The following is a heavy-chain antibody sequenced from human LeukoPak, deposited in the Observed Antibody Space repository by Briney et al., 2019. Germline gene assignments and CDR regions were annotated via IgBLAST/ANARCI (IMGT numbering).Heavy chain of an antibody. Sequence: GGSLRLSCAASGFTFNKFAMSWVRQAPRKGLEWVSAINPSGGRTYYADSVKGRFTISRDNSRNTLYLQMNSLRAEDTAVYYCARLYYDFWSGYCPPYFDYWGQGTLVTVSS. CDR2: INPSGGRT. CDR3: ARLYYDFWSGYCPPYFDY. D-gene: IGHD3-3*01. V-gene: IGHV3-23*01. J-gene: IGHJ4*02. CDR1: GFTFNKFA.